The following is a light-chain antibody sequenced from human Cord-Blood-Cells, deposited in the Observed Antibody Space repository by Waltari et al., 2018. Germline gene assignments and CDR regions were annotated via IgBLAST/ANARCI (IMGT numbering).Light chain of an antibody. CDR1: SSNIGSNN. Sequence: QSVLTQPPSASGTPGQRVTISCLGSSSNIGSNNVNWYPQLPGTAPKLLIYSNNRRPSGVPDRFSGSKSGTSASLAISGLQSEDEADYYCAAWDDSLNGPVFGGGTKLTVL. CDR3: AAWDDSLNGPV. V-gene: IGLV1-44*01. J-gene: IGLJ2*01. CDR2: SNN.